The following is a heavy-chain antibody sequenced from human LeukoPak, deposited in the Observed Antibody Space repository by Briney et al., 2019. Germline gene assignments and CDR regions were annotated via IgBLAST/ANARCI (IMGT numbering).Heavy chain of an antibody. J-gene: IGHJ4*02. CDR3: ARRKVTTSPLRY. V-gene: IGHV3-23*01. Sequence: GGSLRLSCAASGFTFSSHGMNWVRQAPGKGLEWVSGSSSIGGRTYYADSVKGRFTVTRDNSKNTLYLQMNSLRAEDTAVYYCARRKVTTSPLRYWGQGTLVTVSS. CDR2: SSSIGGRT. D-gene: IGHD4-17*01. CDR1: GFTFSSHG.